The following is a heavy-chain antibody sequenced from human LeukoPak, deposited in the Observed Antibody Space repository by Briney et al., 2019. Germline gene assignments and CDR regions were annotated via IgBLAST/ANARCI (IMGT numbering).Heavy chain of an antibody. D-gene: IGHD3-22*01. V-gene: IGHV3-53*01. CDR1: GFSVSSSY. CDR3: ARDGADNSGYYFGSL. J-gene: IGHJ3*01. Sequence: GGSLRLSCAASGFSVSSSYMSWVRQAPGKGLEGVSVIYSGGSPDYADSAKGRFTISTDNSKNTLYLQMNSLRVEDTAVYYCARDGADNSGYYFGSLWGQGTVVTVSS. CDR2: IYSGGSP.